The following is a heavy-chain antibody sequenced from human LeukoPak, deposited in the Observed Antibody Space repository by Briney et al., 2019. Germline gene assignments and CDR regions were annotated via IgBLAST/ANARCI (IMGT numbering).Heavy chain of an antibody. Sequence: SETLSLTCTVSGGSISSGGYYWSWIRQHPGKGLEWLGSIFSSASTNYNPSLKSRVTISVDTSKNQFSLKLSSVTAADTAVYYCARERVVPAATFDYWGQGTLVTVSS. V-gene: IGHV4-61*08. J-gene: IGHJ4*02. CDR1: GGSISSGGYY. CDR3: ARERVVPAATFDY. CDR2: IFSSAST. D-gene: IGHD2-2*01.